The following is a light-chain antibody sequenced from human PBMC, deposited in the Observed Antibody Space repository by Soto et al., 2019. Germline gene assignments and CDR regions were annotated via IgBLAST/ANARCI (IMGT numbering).Light chain of an antibody. V-gene: IGKV1-5*03. J-gene: IGKJ2*01. CDR2: KAS. Sequence: DIQMTQSPSTLSASVGDRVTITCRASQSISSWLAWYQQKPGKAPKLLIYKASSLESGVPSRFSGSGSGTEFTLTISSLQPDDFATYYCQQYNRFYTFGQGT. CDR1: QSISSW. CDR3: QQYNRFYT.